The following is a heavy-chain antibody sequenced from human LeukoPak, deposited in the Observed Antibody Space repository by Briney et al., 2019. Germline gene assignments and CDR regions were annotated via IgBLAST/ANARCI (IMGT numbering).Heavy chain of an antibody. J-gene: IGHJ6*03. CDR1: GFNFSSYG. CDR2: IRYGGSNK. V-gene: IGHV3-30*02. CDR3: AKRGAYDSSGYYYHYYYYYMDV. Sequence: GGSLRLSCAASGFNFSSYGMLWVRQAPGKGLEGVAFIRYGGSNKYYADSGKGRFTISRDNSKNTLYLQMNSLRAEDTAVYYCAKRGAYDSSGYYYHYYYYYMDVWGKGTTVTVSS. D-gene: IGHD3-22*01.